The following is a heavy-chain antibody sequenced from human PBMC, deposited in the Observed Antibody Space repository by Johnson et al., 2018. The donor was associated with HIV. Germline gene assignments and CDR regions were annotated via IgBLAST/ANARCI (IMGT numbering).Heavy chain of an antibody. J-gene: IGHJ3*02. CDR1: GLTFSTYG. D-gene: IGHD1-26*01. V-gene: IGHV3-30*02. Sequence: QVQLVESGGGVVQPGGSLRLLCAASGLTFSTYGSHWVRQAPGKGLEWGAFIRYVGINKYYADTATGRFTISRDNSKNTLYLQMNSLRAEDTAVYYCARVPPWALGATGWLDAFDIWGQGTMVTVSS. CDR3: ARVPPWALGATGWLDAFDI. CDR2: IRYVGINK.